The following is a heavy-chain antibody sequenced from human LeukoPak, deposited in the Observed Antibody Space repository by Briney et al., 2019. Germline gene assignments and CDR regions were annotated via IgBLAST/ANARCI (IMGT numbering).Heavy chain of an antibody. V-gene: IGHV3-23*01. Sequence: GSLRLSCAASGFTFSSYAMSWVRQAPGKGLEWVSAISGSGGSTYYADSVKGRFTISRDNSKNTLYLQMNSLRAEDTAVYYCAKDSNGCSGGSCYSGYYWGQGTLVTVSS. J-gene: IGHJ4*02. CDR1: GFTFSSYA. D-gene: IGHD2-15*01. CDR2: ISGSGGST. CDR3: AKDSNGCSGGSCYSGYY.